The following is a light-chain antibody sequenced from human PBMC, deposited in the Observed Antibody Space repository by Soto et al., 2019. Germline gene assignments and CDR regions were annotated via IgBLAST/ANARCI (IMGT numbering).Light chain of an antibody. V-gene: IGKV3-11*01. J-gene: IGKJ4*01. CDR1: QSVSSY. Sequence: IVLTQSLVTLSLSPGERATLSCRASQSVSSYLAWYQQKPGQAPRLLIYDASNRATGIPARFSGSGSGTDFTLTISSLESEDFAVYYCQQRSNWPLTFGGGTKVDIK. CDR2: DAS. CDR3: QQRSNWPLT.